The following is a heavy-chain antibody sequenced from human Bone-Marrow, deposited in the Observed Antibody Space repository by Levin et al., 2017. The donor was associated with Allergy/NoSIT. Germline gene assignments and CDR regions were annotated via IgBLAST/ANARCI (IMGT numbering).Heavy chain of an antibody. V-gene: IGHV3-21*01. CDR1: GFSFSTYT. Sequence: AGESLKISCAASGFSFSTYTMHWVRQAPGKGLEWVSSIRSAGTYIHYADSVKGRFTISRDNANNSLSLQMSSLRAEDSALYYCARGGGSQKGGLDVWGQGTTVTVSS. CDR3: ARGGGSQKGGLDV. J-gene: IGHJ6*02. D-gene: IGHD3-10*01. CDR2: IRSAGTYI.